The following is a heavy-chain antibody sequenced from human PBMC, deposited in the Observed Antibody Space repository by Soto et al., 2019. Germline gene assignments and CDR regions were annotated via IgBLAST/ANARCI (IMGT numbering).Heavy chain of an antibody. CDR2: INQDGSER. Sequence: EVQLVESGGGLVQPGGSLRLPCAASGFTFSTYWMTWVRQPPGKGLEWGASINQDGSERYYVDSVRGRFTISRDNAKKSLYLQMNSLRAEDTAVYYCVCGGNFFVYWGQGTLVTVSP. CDR1: GFTFSTYW. CDR3: VCGGNFFVY. V-gene: IGHV3-7*01. D-gene: IGHD3-16*01. J-gene: IGHJ4*02.